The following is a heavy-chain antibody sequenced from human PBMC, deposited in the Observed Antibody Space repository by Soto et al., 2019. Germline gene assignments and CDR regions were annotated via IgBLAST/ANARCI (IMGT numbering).Heavy chain of an antibody. Sequence: GESLKISCKGSGYSFTSYWIGWVRQMPGKGLEWMGIIYPGDSDTRYSPSFQGQVTISADKSISTAYLQWSSLKASDTAMYYCARMGRYCSGGSCYYYYYGMDVWGQGTTVTSP. D-gene: IGHD2-15*01. V-gene: IGHV5-51*01. J-gene: IGHJ6*02. CDR3: ARMGRYCSGGSCYYYYYGMDV. CDR1: GYSFTSYW. CDR2: IYPGDSDT.